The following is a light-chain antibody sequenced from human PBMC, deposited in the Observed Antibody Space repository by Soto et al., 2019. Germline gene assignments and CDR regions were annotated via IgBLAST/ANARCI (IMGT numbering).Light chain of an antibody. CDR1: ETIARY. CDR2: AAS. CDR3: QQLNSYRWT. Sequence: DIQLTHSPSSLSASVGDRVTITCRASETIARYLNWYQQKPGKAPKLLIYAASTLQSGVPSRFSGSGSGTEFTLTISSLQPEDFATYYCQQLNSYRWTFGQGTKVDIK. V-gene: IGKV1-9*01. J-gene: IGKJ1*01.